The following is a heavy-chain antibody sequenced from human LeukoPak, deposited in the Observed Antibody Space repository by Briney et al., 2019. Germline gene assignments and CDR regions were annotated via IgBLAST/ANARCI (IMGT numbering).Heavy chain of an antibody. D-gene: IGHD4-17*01. CDR2: IWSHGNTK. CDR1: GFVFSTYG. J-gene: IGHJ3*02. Sequence: GTSLRLSCAASGFVFSTYGMHWVRQAPGKGLEWVAVIWSHGNTKKYADSVTGRFTISRDNSKNTLYLEMNSLRAEDTAVYYCARDDDYDDHNTFDMWGHGTMVTVSS. V-gene: IGHV3-33*01. CDR3: ARDDDYDDHNTFDM.